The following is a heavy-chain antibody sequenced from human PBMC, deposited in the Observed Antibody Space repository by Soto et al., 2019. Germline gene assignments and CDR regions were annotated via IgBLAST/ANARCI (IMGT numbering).Heavy chain of an antibody. CDR1: GYTFTSYA. D-gene: IGHD2-15*01. V-gene: IGHV1-3*01. J-gene: IGHJ6*03. CDR2: INAGNGNT. CDR3: ARATHCSGGSCRYYYYYMDV. Sequence: QVQLVQSGAEVKKPGASVKVSCKASGYTFTSYAMHWVRQAPGQRLEWMGWINAGNGNTKYSQKFQGRVTITRDTAASKAYMELSSLRSEDTAVYYCARATHCSGGSCRYYYYYMDVWGKGTTVTVSS.